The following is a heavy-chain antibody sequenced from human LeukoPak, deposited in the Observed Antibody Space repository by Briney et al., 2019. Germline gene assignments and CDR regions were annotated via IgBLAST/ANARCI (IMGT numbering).Heavy chain of an antibody. Sequence: GASVKVSCKASGYTFSGYQVHWLRQAPGQGLEWMERTNPSSGVTNYAQKFQGRVTMTRDTSINTAYLDLSALKSDDTAVYYCASRAASVTLGYWGQGTLVTVSS. CDR3: ASRAASVTLGY. CDR1: GYTFSGYQ. D-gene: IGHD2-15*01. J-gene: IGHJ4*02. CDR2: TNPSSGVT. V-gene: IGHV1-2*06.